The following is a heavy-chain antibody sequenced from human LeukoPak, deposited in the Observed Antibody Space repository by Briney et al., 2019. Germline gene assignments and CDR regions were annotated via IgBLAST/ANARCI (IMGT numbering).Heavy chain of an antibody. J-gene: IGHJ5*02. CDR3: IWSGLNWFDT. V-gene: IGHV3-15*01. Sequence: GGSLRLSCAASGLTFSDAWMSWVRQAPGKGLEWVGRIKGKTDSGTADYAAPVKGRFTISRDDSKNTMYLQMNSLKSEDTAVYFCIWSGLNWFDTWGQGKPVTVSS. CDR2: IKGKTDSGTA. D-gene: IGHD3-3*01. CDR1: GLTFSDAW.